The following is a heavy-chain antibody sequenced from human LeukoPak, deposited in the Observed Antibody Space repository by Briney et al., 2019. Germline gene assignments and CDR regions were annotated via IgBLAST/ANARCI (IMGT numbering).Heavy chain of an antibody. J-gene: IGHJ4*02. D-gene: IGHD1-26*01. Sequence: GGSLRLSCAASGFTVSTDHMSWVRQAPGKGLEWVAISYNGHTSQHAESVKGRFTISRDNSKNTLYLQMNSLRAEDTALYYCARVWELSFDYWGQGTLVTVSS. CDR3: ARVWELSFDY. V-gene: IGHV3-53*01. CDR1: GFTVSTDH. CDR2: SYNGHTS.